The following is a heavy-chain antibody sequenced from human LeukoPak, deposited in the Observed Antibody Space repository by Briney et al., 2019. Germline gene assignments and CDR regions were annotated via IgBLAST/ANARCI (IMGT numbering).Heavy chain of an antibody. V-gene: IGHV4-59*08. CDR2: IHYSGNT. CDR3: ASSEWNYAR. Sequence: KSSETLSLTCTVSGGSISSYYWSWMRQPPGKGLEWIGYIHYSGNTNYNPSLKSRVTISLGTSRTQFFLKLTSVTAADTAVYYCASSEWNYARWGQGMLVTVSS. CDR1: GGSISSYY. J-gene: IGHJ4*02. D-gene: IGHD1-7*01.